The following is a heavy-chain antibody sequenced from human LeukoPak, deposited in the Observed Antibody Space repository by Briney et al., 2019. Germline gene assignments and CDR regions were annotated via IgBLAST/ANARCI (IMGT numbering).Heavy chain of an antibody. Sequence: PSETLSLTCAVYGGSFSGYYWSWIRQPPGKGLEWIGEINHSGSTNYNPSLKSRVTISVDTSKNQFSLKLSSVTAADTAVYYCAREDGYNNHFDYWGQGTLVTVSS. D-gene: IGHD5-24*01. V-gene: IGHV4-34*01. CDR2: INHSGST. J-gene: IGHJ4*02. CDR3: AREDGYNNHFDY. CDR1: GGSFSGYY.